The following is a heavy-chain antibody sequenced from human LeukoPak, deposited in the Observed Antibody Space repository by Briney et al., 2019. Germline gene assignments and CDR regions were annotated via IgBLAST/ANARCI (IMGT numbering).Heavy chain of an antibody. D-gene: IGHD1-26*01. Sequence: GGSLRLSCAASGFTFSSYGIHWVRQAPGKGLEWVAFIRYDGSNKYYADSVKGRFTISRDNSKNTLYLQMNSLRAEGTAVYYCAKGRGWEASYYYYYMDVWGKGTTVTISS. J-gene: IGHJ6*03. CDR2: IRYDGSNK. CDR3: AKGRGWEASYYYYYMDV. CDR1: GFTFSSYG. V-gene: IGHV3-30*02.